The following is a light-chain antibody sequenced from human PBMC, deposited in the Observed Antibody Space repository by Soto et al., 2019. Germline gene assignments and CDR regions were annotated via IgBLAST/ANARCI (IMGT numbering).Light chain of an antibody. CDR1: SSDVGGYNY. J-gene: IGLJ1*01. CDR2: EVR. V-gene: IGLV2-14*01. CDR3: SSYTSSSTGV. Sequence: QSALTQPASVSGSPGQSITISCTGTSSDVGGYNYVSWYQQHPGKAPKLMIYEVRNRPSGVSNRFSGSKSGNTASLPISGLQAEDEADYSFSSYTSSSTGVFGTGTKVTVL.